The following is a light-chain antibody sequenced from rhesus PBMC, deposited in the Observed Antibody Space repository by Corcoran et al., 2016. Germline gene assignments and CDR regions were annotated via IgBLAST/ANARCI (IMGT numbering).Light chain of an antibody. V-gene: IGKV1-22*01. Sequence: DIQMTQSPSSLSASVGDTVTITCRASQSISSWLDWHQQNTWTAPKLLIHTASSLQSGVPSRFSGVGSGTDFTLTISSLQPQDFATYYCLQYCDSPWTFGQGTKVEIK. CDR3: LQYCDSPWT. CDR2: TAS. J-gene: IGKJ1*01. CDR1: QSISSW.